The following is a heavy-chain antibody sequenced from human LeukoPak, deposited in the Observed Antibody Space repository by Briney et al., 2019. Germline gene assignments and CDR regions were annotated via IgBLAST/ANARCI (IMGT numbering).Heavy chain of an antibody. CDR1: GGSISSGSYY. V-gene: IGHV4-61*02. CDR2: IYTSGST. J-gene: IGHJ5*02. CDR3: ARDLGYCSGGSCYNWFDP. Sequence: SQTLSLTCTVSGGSISSGSYYWSWIRQPAGKGLDWIGRIYTSGSTNYNPSLKSRVTISVDTSKNQFSLKLSSVTAADTAVYYCARDLGYCSGGSCYNWFDPWGQGTLVTVSS. D-gene: IGHD2-15*01.